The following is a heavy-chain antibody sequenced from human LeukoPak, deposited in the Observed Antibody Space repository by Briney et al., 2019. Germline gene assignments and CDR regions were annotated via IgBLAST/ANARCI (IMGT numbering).Heavy chain of an antibody. Sequence: GGSLRLSCAASGFTFSSYAMHWVRQAPGKGLEWVAVISYDGSNKYYAGSVKGRFTITRDNSKNTLYLQMNSLRAEDTAVYYCARFMSLVAGNGGDYWGQGTLVTVSS. CDR2: ISYDGSNK. CDR3: ARFMSLVAGNGGDY. D-gene: IGHD6-19*01. V-gene: IGHV3-30*04. CDR1: GFTFSSYA. J-gene: IGHJ4*02.